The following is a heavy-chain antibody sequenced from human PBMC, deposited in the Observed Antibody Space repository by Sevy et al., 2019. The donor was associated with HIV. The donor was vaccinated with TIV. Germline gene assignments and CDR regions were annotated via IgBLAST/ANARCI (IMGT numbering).Heavy chain of an antibody. V-gene: IGHV3-7*01. CDR1: GFTFSTYY. J-gene: IGHJ6*02. D-gene: IGHD3-22*01. CDR2: IKKDGSEK. CDR3: AGCYYDSRGYFYYFYGLDV. Sequence: GGSLRLSCAASGFTFSTYYMSWVRQAPGKGLEWVANIKKDGSEKYYVDSVKGRFTISRDNAKNSLYLQMNSLRAEDTAVYYCAGCYYDSRGYFYYFYGLDVWGQGTTVTVSS.